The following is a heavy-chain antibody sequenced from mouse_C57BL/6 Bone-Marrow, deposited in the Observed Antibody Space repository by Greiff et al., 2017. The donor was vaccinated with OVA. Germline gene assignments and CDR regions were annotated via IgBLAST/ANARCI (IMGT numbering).Heavy chain of an antibody. V-gene: IGHV5-4*01. CDR3: ARDLPSTVVFDY. Sequence: EVNLVESGGGLVKPGGSLKLSCAASGFTFSSYAMSWVRQTPEKRLEWVATISDGGSYTYYPDNVKGRFTISRDNAKNNLYLQMSHLKSEDTAMYYCARDLPSTVVFDYWGQGTTLTVSS. J-gene: IGHJ2*01. CDR2: ISDGGSYT. D-gene: IGHD1-1*01. CDR1: GFTFSSYA.